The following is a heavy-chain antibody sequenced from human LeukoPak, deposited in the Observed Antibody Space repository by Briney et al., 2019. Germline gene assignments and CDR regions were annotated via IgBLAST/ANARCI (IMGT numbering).Heavy chain of an antibody. CDR2: IYTSGST. D-gene: IGHD5-18*01. Sequence: PSQTLSLTCTVSGGSISSGSYYWSWIRQPAGKGLEWIGRIYTSGSTNYNPSLKSRVTISVDTSKNQFSLKLSSVTAADTAVYYCARDPTAMAPHYYYYGMEVWGQGTTVTVSS. CDR3: ARDPTAMAPHYYYYGMEV. CDR1: GGSISSGSYY. J-gene: IGHJ6*02. V-gene: IGHV4-61*02.